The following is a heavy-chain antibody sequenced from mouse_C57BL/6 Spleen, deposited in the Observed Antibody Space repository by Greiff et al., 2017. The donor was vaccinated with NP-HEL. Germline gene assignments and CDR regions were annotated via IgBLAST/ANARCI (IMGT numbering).Heavy chain of an antibody. CDR1: GFTFSDYY. V-gene: IGHV5-16*01. J-gene: IGHJ2*01. D-gene: IGHD1-1*01. Sequence: EVKVVESEGGLVQPGSSMKLSCTASGFTFSDYYMAWVRQVPEQGLEWVANINYDGSSTYYLDSLKSRFIISRDNAKNILYLQMSSLKSEDTATYYCARGDYYGSSYPYYFDYWGQGTTLTVSS. CDR2: INYDGSST. CDR3: ARGDYYGSSYPYYFDY.